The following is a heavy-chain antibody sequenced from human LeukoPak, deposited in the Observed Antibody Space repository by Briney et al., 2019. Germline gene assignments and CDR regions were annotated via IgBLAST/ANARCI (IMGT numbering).Heavy chain of an antibody. Sequence: PGRSLRLSCAASGFTFSSYGMHWVRQAPGKGLEWVAFIRYDGSNKYYADSVKGRFTISRDNSKNTLYLQMNSLRAEDTAVYYCAKGGGGGYYYYYYMDVWGKGTTVTISS. D-gene: IGHD2-21*01. J-gene: IGHJ6*03. CDR3: AKGGGGGYYYYYYMDV. V-gene: IGHV3-30*02. CDR1: GFTFSSYG. CDR2: IRYDGSNK.